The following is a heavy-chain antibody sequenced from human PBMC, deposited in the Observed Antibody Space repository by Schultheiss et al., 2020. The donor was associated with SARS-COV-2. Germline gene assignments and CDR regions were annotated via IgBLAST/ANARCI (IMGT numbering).Heavy chain of an antibody. J-gene: IGHJ4*02. D-gene: IGHD3-3*01. Sequence: SQTLSLTCAISGDSVSSNSAAWNWIRQSPSRGLEWLGRTYYRSKWYNDYAVSVKSRITINPDTSKNQFSLQLNSVTPEDTAVYYCTSSVPRSGHYDFRSFDYWGQGTLVTVSS. CDR3: TSSVPRSGHYDFRSFDY. CDR2: TYYRSKWYN. V-gene: IGHV6-1*01. CDR1: GDSVSSNSAA.